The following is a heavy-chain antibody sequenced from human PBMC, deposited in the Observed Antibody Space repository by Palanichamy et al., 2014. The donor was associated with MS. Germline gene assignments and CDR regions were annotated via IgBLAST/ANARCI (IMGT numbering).Heavy chain of an antibody. V-gene: IGHV5-51*01. CDR1: GYTFTNYW. Sequence: EVVLLQSGAEVTKPGESLKISCKGSGYTFTNYWIGWVRQMPGKGLEWMGIIYPDDSDARYSLSFQGQVTFSADKSISTAFLQWNSLKASDTAMYYCTRFGPAAHSKMDLWGQGTLVTVSS. D-gene: IGHD2-2*01. CDR3: TRFGPAAHSKMDL. CDR2: IYPDDSDA. J-gene: IGHJ5*02.